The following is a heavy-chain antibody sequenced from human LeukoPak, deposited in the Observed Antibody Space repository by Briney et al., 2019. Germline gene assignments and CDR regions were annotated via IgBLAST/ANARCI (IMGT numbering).Heavy chain of an antibody. D-gene: IGHD6-13*01. J-gene: IGHJ6*02. CDR2: INPSGGST. CDR1: GYTSTNYY. V-gene: IGHV1-46*01. Sequence: ASVKVSCKASGYTSTNYYMHWVRQAPGQGLEWMGIINPSGGSTSYAQNFQGRVTMARDTSTSTVYMELSSLRSEDTAVYYCATWGSSSSPLPTMDVWGQGTTVTVSS. CDR3: ATWGSSSSPLPTMDV.